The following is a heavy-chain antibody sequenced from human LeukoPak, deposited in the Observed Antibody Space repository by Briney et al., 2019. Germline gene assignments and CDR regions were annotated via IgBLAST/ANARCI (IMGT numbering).Heavy chain of an antibody. CDR3: ASAAIFGVVIQYYFDY. CDR1: GFPFSSYA. J-gene: IGHJ4*02. D-gene: IGHD3-3*01. V-gene: IGHV3-30-3*01. CDR2: LSYDGSNK. Sequence: GALRLSRAAAGFPFSSYAIHWGRQAPGKGVGGGGVLSYDGSNKYYADSVKGRFTISRDNAKNSLYLQMNSLRAEDTAVYYCASAAIFGVVIQYYFDYWGQGTLVTVSS.